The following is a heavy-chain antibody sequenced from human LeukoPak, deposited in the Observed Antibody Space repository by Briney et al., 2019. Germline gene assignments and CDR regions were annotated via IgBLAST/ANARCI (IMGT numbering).Heavy chain of an antibody. J-gene: IGHJ4*02. CDR2: ISGGHGGT. CDR3: AKGQYASGWNSGNY. D-gene: IGHD1/OR15-1a*01. V-gene: IGHV3-23*01. CDR1: RFTLSSYA. Sequence: GGSLRLSCAASRFTLSSYAMSWVRQAPGKGLEWVSSISGGHGGTYYADSVKGRFTISRDDSKNTLYLQVNSLRAEDTAVYYCAKGQYASGWNSGNYWGQGTLVTVSS.